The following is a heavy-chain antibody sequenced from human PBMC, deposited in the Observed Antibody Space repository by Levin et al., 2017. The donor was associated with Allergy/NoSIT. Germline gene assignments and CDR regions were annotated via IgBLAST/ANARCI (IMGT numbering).Heavy chain of an antibody. CDR1: GFTFSTYA. Sequence: ASVKVSCAASGFTFSTYAMSWVRQAPGKGLEWVSAISSSGGSTYYADSVKGRFTISRDNSKNTLYLQMNSLRAEDTAVYYCAKETPGSGSGGYYDYGMDVWGQGTTVTVSS. D-gene: IGHD6-19*01. V-gene: IGHV3-23*01. CDR3: AKETPGSGSGGYYDYGMDV. CDR2: ISSSGGST. J-gene: IGHJ6*02.